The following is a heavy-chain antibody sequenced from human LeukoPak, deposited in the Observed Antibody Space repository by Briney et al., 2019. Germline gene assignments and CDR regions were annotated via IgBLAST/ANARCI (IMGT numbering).Heavy chain of an antibody. D-gene: IGHD2-2*01. CDR1: GGSISSSSYY. CDR3: ARGGRMWLVRIVVVPAEQGFDY. V-gene: IGHV4-39*01. J-gene: IGHJ4*02. CDR2: IYYSGST. Sequence: SETLSLTCAVSGGSISSSSYYWGWIRQPPGKGLEWIGSIYYSGSTYYNPSLKSRVTISVDTSKNQFSLKLSSVTAADTAVYYCARGGRMWLVRIVVVPAEQGFDYWGQGTLVTVSS.